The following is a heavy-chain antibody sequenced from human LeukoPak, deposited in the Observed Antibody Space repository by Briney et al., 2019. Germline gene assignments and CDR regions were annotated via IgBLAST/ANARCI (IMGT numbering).Heavy chain of an antibody. V-gene: IGHV3-48*01. CDR2: ISSSSRTI. J-gene: IGHJ4*02. CDR3: AKGPYYNLLTGYPTRYPIDY. Sequence: GGSLRLSCVVSGFTLSSHSMNWVRQAPGKGLEWVSYISSSSRTIYYADSVKGRFTISRDNSKNTLYLQINSLRPGDTAMYYCAKGPYYNLLTGYPTRYPIDYWGQGTLVTVSS. CDR1: GFTLSSHS. D-gene: IGHD3-9*01.